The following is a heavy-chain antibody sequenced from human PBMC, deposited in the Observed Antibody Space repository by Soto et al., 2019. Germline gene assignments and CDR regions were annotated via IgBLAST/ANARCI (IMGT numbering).Heavy chain of an antibody. CDR3: AKDGRVTRYFHWLHHDY. J-gene: IGHJ4*02. D-gene: IGHD3-9*01. V-gene: IGHV3-23*01. CDR1: GFTFSSYA. Sequence: GGSLRLSCAASGFTFSSYAMSWVRQAPGKGLEWVSAISGSGGSTYYADSVKGRFTISRDNSKNTLYLQMNSLRAEDTAVYYCAKDGRVTRYFHWLHHDYWGQGTLVTVSS. CDR2: ISGSGGST.